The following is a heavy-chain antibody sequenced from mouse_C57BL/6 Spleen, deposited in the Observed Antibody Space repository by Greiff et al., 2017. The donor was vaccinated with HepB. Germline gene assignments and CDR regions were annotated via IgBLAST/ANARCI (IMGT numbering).Heavy chain of an antibody. CDR1: GFNIKDYY. CDR3: ALITTVVEDWYFDV. V-gene: IGHV14-2*01. D-gene: IGHD1-1*01. Sequence: EVMLVESGAELVKPGASVKLSCTASGFNIKDYYMHWVKQRTEQGLEWIGRIDPEDGETKYAPKFQGKATITADTSSNTAYLQLSSLTSEDTAVYYCALITTVVEDWYFDVWGTGTTVTVSS. J-gene: IGHJ1*03. CDR2: IDPEDGET.